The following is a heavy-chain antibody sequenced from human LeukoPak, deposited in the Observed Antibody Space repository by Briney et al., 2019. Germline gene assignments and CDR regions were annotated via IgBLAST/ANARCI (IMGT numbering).Heavy chain of an antibody. V-gene: IGHV4-4*02. Sequence: SETLSLTCTVSGGSIITNTWWAWVRQPPGKGLEWIGEIYHGGSTNYRPSLKSRVTISVDKSKNQVSLNLTSVTAADTAVYFCAREIYGSGTYYYYNYGMDVRGKGTTVTVSA. J-gene: IGHJ6*04. D-gene: IGHD3-10*01. CDR3: AREIYGSGTYYYYNYGMDV. CDR1: GGSIITNTW. CDR2: IYHGGST.